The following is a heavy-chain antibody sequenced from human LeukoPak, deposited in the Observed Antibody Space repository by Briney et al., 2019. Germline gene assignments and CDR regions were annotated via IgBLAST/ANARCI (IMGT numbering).Heavy chain of an antibody. Sequence: SETLSLTCTVSGGSISSGDYYWSWIRQPPGKGLEWIGYIYYSGSTYYNPSLKSRVTISVDTSKNQFSRKLSPVTAADTAVYYCARVPPYDFWSGYFDYWGQGTLVTVSS. D-gene: IGHD3-3*01. CDR2: IYYSGST. V-gene: IGHV4-30-4*08. CDR3: ARVPPYDFWSGYFDY. CDR1: GGSISSGDYY. J-gene: IGHJ4*02.